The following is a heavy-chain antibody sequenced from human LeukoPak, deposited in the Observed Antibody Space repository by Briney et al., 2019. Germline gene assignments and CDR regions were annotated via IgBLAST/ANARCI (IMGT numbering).Heavy chain of an antibody. V-gene: IGHV3-21*01. CDR2: ISSSSSYR. J-gene: IGHJ4*02. D-gene: IGHD4-17*01. CDR3: ARSGGDYS. Sequence: PGGSLRLSCAASGFTFSSYAMSWVRQAPGKGLEWVSSISSSSSYRYYADSVKGRFTISRDNAKNSLYLQMNSLRAEDTAVYYCARSGGDYSWGQGTLVTVSS. CDR1: GFTFSSYA.